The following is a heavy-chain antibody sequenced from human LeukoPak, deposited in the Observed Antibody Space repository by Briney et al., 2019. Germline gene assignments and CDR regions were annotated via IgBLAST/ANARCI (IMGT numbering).Heavy chain of an antibody. CDR1: GGTFSSYA. CDR3: ARRAVGNSYYYSMDV. D-gene: IGHD6-19*01. Sequence: SVKVSCKASGGTFSSYAISWVRQAPGQGLEWMGGIIPIFGTANYAQKFQGRVTITRNTSMSTALMELSSLRSEDTAVYYCARRAVGNSYYYSMDVWGKGTTVTVSS. J-gene: IGHJ6*03. V-gene: IGHV1-69*05. CDR2: IIPIFGTA.